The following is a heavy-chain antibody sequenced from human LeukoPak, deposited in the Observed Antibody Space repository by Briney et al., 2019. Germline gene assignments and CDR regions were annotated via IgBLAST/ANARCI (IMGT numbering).Heavy chain of an antibody. V-gene: IGHV1-69*13. CDR2: IIPIFGTA. CDR1: GGTFSSYA. Sequence: RASVKVSCKASGGTFSSYAISWVRQAPGQGLEWMGGIIPIFGTANYAQKFQGRVTITADESTSTAYMELSSLRSEDTAVYYCATIAAGYYYYYMDVWGKGTTVTVSS. CDR3: ATIAAGYYYYYMDV. D-gene: IGHD6-13*01. J-gene: IGHJ6*03.